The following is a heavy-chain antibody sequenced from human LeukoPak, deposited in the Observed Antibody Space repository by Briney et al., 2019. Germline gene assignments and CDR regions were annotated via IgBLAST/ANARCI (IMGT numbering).Heavy chain of an antibody. Sequence: PSETVSLTCTVSGGSISSSKYYWAWIGQPPGKGLAWIGSIYYSGSTYYNPSLKSRVTISVDTSENQFSLKLTSVTAADTAVYFCSSEYSGSSKRGWGQGTLVTVSS. J-gene: IGHJ4*02. CDR2: IYYSGST. CDR3: SSEYSGSSKRG. V-gene: IGHV4-39*01. D-gene: IGHD6-6*01. CDR1: GGSISSSKYY.